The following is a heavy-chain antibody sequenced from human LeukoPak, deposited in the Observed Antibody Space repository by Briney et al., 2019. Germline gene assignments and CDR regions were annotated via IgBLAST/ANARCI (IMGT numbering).Heavy chain of an antibody. D-gene: IGHD3-22*01. J-gene: IGHJ4*02. Sequence: GGSLRLSCAASGFTFNRSWMNWVRQAPGKGLEWVSSINRGATHIYYADSLRGRFIISRDDAKNSLYLQMNSLRAEDTAVYYCVRLRRNSDSSGYYYYYDYWGQGTLVTVSS. CDR1: GFTFNRSW. CDR3: VRLRRNSDSSGYYYYYDY. V-gene: IGHV3-21*01. CDR2: INRGATHI.